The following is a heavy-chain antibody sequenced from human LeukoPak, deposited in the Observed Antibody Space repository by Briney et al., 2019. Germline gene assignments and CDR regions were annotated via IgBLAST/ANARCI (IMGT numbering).Heavy chain of an antibody. J-gene: IGHJ5*02. CDR1: GYTFTSYA. CDR2: INAGNGNT. D-gene: IGHD6-13*01. Sequence: GASVKVSCKASGYTFTSYAMHWVRQAPGQRLEWMGWINAGNGNTRYSQKFQGRVTITRDTSASTAYMELSSLRSEDTAVYYCARDSAIRQQLVRGWFDPWGQGTLVTVSS. V-gene: IGHV1-3*01. CDR3: ARDSAIRQQLVRGWFDP.